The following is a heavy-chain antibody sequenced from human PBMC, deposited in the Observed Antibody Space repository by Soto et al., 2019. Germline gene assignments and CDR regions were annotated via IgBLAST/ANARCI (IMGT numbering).Heavy chain of an antibody. CDR3: ARDRGYYYDSSGYYPSVPDHNWFAP. J-gene: IGHJ5*02. CDR2: IIPIFGTA. CDR1: GGTFSSYA. Sequence: GDSVKVSCKASGGTFSSYAISWVRQAPGQGLEWMGGIIPIFGTANYAQKFQGRVTITADKSTSTAYMELSSLRSEDTAVYYCARDRGYYYDSSGYYPSVPDHNWFAPWGQGPLVTVSS. V-gene: IGHV1-69*06. D-gene: IGHD3-22*01.